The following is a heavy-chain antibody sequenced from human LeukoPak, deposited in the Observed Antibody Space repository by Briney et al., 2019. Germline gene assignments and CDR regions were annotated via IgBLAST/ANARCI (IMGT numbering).Heavy chain of an antibody. V-gene: IGHV4-59*11. CDR1: GGSISSHY. Sequence: SETLSLTCTVSGGSISSHYWSWIRQPPGKGLEWIGYIYYSGSTNYNPSLKSRVTISVDTSKNQFSLKLSSVTAADTAVYYCARGGDDFSFDYWGQGTLVTVSS. D-gene: IGHD3-3*01. CDR3: ARGGDDFSFDY. J-gene: IGHJ4*02. CDR2: IYYSGST.